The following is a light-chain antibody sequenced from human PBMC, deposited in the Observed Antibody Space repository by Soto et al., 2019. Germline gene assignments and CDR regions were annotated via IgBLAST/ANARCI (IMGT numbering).Light chain of an antibody. Sequence: DIQMTQSPSTLSGSVGDRVTITCRASQTISSWLAWYQQKPGKAPKLLLYQSSTLKSGVPSRFSGSGSGTEFPLTSISLQPDDFATYYFQHYNSYSEAFGQGTKVELK. CDR2: QSS. J-gene: IGKJ1*01. V-gene: IGKV1-5*03. CDR3: QHYNSYSEA. CDR1: QTISSW.